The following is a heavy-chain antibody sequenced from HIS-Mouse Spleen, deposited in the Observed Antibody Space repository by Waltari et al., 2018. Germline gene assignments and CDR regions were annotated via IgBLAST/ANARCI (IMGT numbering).Heavy chain of an antibody. D-gene: IGHD5-12*01. CDR2: IKSKTDGGTT. CDR1: GFTFSKVW. J-gene: IGHJ4*02. V-gene: IGHV3-15*01. Sequence: EVQLVESGGGLVKPGGSLRLPCAASGFTFSKVWMSWVRQAPGKGLDGVGRIKSKTDGGTTDYAAPVKGRFTISRDDSKNTLYLQMNSLKTEDTAVYYCTTDPNSGYPDYWGQGTLVTVSS. CDR3: TTDPNSGYPDY.